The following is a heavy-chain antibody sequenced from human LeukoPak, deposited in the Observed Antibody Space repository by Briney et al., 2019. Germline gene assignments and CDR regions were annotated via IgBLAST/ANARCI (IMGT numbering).Heavy chain of an antibody. CDR2: IRSKAYGGTT. CDR1: GFTFGDYA. Sequence: PGGSLRLSCTASGFTFGDYAMSWVRQAPGKGLEWVGFIRSKAYGGTTEYAASVKGRFTISRDDSKSIAYLQMNSLKTEDTAVSYCTRAARGGPKAYYFDYWGQGTLVTVSS. V-gene: IGHV3-49*04. J-gene: IGHJ4*02. CDR3: TRAARGGPKAYYFDY.